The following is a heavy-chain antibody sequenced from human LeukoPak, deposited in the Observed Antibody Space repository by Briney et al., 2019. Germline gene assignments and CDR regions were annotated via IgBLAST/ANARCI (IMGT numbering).Heavy chain of an antibody. Sequence: PGGSLRLSCAASGFTFNTFWMSWVRQAPGKGPEWVANIKQDGGERHYVDSVKGRFTISRDNAESALYLQMNSLRVDDTAVYYCARDNGGNGWVYWGQGTLLTVST. CDR2: IKQDGGER. V-gene: IGHV3-7*05. CDR3: ARDNGGNGWVY. D-gene: IGHD6-19*01. J-gene: IGHJ4*02. CDR1: GFTFNTFW.